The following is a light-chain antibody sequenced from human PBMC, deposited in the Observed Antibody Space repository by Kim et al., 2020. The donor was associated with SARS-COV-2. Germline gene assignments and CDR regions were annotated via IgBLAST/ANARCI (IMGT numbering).Light chain of an antibody. Sequence: GQSVTISCTGTSSNVGGYDYVSWYQQRPGEAPKLMIYEVHRRPAGVPSRFSGSKSGNLASLTVSGLQPEDEADYHCSSYAGSNAWVFGGGTQLTVL. V-gene: IGLV2-8*01. CDR1: SSNVGGYDY. CDR3: SSYAGSNAWV. J-gene: IGLJ3*02. CDR2: EVH.